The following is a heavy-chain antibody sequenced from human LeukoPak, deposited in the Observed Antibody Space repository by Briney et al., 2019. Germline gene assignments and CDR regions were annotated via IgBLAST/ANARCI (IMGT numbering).Heavy chain of an antibody. V-gene: IGHV3-23*01. J-gene: IGHJ4*02. CDR3: AKGSASGRPYYFDS. CDR1: GFTFSSYA. CDR2: ITGSGGST. D-gene: IGHD2-15*01. Sequence: GGSLRLSCAASGFTFSSYAMSWVRQAPGKGLEWVSGITGSGGSTYHADSVKGRFTISRDNSQNTLFLQMSSLRAEDSAILYCAKGSASGRPYYFDSWGQGILVTVSS.